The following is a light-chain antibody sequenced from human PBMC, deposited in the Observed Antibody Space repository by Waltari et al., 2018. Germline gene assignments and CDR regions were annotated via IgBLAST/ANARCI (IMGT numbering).Light chain of an antibody. CDR2: GTS. J-gene: IGKJ4*01. Sequence: EIVLTQSPGTLSLSPGESATLSCRASQTVSSSYLAWYQQKPGQTPRLLIYGTSSRATDIPDRFSGSGSGTDFTLTIRRLEREDFAVYYCQQYGSPPLTFGGGTKVEIK. V-gene: IGKV3-20*01. CDR1: QTVSSSY. CDR3: QQYGSPPLT.